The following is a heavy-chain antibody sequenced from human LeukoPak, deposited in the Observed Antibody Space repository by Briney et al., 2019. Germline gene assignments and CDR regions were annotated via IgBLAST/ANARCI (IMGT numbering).Heavy chain of an antibody. J-gene: IGHJ4*02. D-gene: IGHD4-17*01. CDR1: GFTFSSYS. CDR2: ISSSSSYI. CDR3: ARDKPYGDSYFDY. V-gene: IGHV3-21*01. Sequence: PGGSLRLSCAASGFTFSSYSMNWVRQAPGKGLEWVSSISSSSSYIYYADSVKGRFTISRDNAKNSLYLQMTSLRAEDTAVYYCARDKPYGDSYFDYWGQGTLVTVSS.